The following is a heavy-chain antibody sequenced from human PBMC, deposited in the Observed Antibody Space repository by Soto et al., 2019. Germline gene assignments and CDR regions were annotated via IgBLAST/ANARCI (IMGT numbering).Heavy chain of an antibody. CDR1: GYTFTSYG. CDR2: ISAYNGNT. CDR3: ARTVKYSGSYYRGGMDV. D-gene: IGHD3-10*01. J-gene: IGHJ6*02. V-gene: IGHV1-18*01. Sequence: ASVKVSCKASGYTFTSYGISWVRQAPGQGLEWMGWISAYNGNTNCAQKLQGRVTMTTDTSTSTAYMELRSLRSDDTAVYYCARTVKYSGSYYRGGMDVWGQGTTVTVSS.